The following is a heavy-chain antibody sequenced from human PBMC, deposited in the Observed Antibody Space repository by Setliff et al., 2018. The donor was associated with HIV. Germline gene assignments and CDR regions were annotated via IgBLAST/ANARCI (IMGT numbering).Heavy chain of an antibody. J-gene: IGHJ4*02. V-gene: IGHV3-21*01. D-gene: IGHD6-6*01. Sequence: GGSLRLSCAASGFTFSYYSMNWVRQAPGKGLGWVSSISSRSSYIYYSDSLKGRVTISRDDAKNSLYLQMNSLRAEDTAVYYCARNGRQLVRGEFGYWGQGTLVTVSS. CDR2: ISSRSSYI. CDR1: GFTFSYYS. CDR3: ARNGRQLVRGEFGY.